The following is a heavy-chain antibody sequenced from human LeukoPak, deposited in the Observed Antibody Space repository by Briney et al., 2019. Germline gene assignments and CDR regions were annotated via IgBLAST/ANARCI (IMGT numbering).Heavy chain of an antibody. Sequence: GGSRRLSCAASGFTFSSYWMSWVRQAPGKGLEWVAKINQDGGDKYYVDSVKGRFTISRENAKNSLYLQMNSLRAEDTAVSYCARSVMAPAPWGQGTLVTVP. CDR3: ARSVMAPAP. CDR2: INQDGGDK. J-gene: IGHJ5*02. D-gene: IGHD5-24*01. V-gene: IGHV3-7*01. CDR1: GFTFSSYW.